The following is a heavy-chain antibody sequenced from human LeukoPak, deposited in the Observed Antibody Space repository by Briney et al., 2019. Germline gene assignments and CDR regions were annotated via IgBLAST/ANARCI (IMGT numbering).Heavy chain of an antibody. J-gene: IGHJ4*02. D-gene: IGHD6-13*01. V-gene: IGHV3-23*01. Sequence: GGPLRLSCAASGFTFSSYAMSWVRQAPGKGLEWVSAISGSGGSTYYADSVKGRFTISRDNSKNTLYLQMNSLRAEDTAVYYCAKDHLGEQQLDDYWGQGTLVTVSS. CDR3: AKDHLGEQQLDDY. CDR2: ISGSGGST. CDR1: GFTFSSYA.